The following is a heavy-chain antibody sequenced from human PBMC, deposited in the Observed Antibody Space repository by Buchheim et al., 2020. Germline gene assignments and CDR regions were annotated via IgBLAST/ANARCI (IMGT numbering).Heavy chain of an antibody. V-gene: IGHV3-33*01. J-gene: IGHJ4*02. Sequence: QVQLVESGGGVVQPGRSLRLSCAASGFTFHYYAMNWVRQAPGKGLEWVALIWSDGSKKFYADSVEGRFTISRDNSKNTLYLQMNSLRAEDTAVYYCARGFGSGWPFDYWGQGTL. CDR2: IWSDGSKK. CDR3: ARGFGSGWPFDY. CDR1: GFTFHYYA. D-gene: IGHD6-19*01.